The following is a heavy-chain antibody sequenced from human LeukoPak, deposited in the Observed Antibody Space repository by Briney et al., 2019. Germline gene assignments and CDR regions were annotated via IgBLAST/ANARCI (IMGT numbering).Heavy chain of an antibody. CDR1: GYTFTGYY. Sequence: ASVKVSCKASGYTFTGYYMHWVRQAPGQGLEWMGWINPNSGGTNYAQKFQGRVTMTRNTSISTAYMELSSLRSEDTAVYYCARAPMVRGVITSDYYYYMDVWGKGTTVTISS. J-gene: IGHJ6*03. D-gene: IGHD3-10*01. CDR2: INPNSGGT. CDR3: ARAPMVRGVITSDYYYYMDV. V-gene: IGHV1-2*02.